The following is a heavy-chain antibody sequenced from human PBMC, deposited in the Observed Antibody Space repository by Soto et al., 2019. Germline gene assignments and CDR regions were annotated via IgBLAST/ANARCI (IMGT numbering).Heavy chain of an antibody. CDR2: ISSQNGNT. D-gene: IGHD3-10*01. CDR3: ARDRHYYTSDRVDD. V-gene: IGHV1-18*01. CDR1: HYTFTSYG. Sequence: ASVKVSCKASHYTFTSYGVSWVRQAPGQGLEWMGWISSQNGNTVYAQNFQGRVTLTTDTSTSTAFMELRSLQSDDTALYYCARDRHYYTSDRVDDWGQGTLVTVSS. J-gene: IGHJ4*02.